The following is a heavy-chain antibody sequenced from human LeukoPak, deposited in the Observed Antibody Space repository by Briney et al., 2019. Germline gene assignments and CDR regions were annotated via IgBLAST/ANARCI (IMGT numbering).Heavy chain of an antibody. Sequence: SETLSLTCTVSGGSISSSSYYWGWIREPPGKGLEWIGSIYYSGSTYYNPSLKSRVTMSVDTSKNQFSLKLSSVTAADTAMYYCARDTYNYDGSGYYYFDYWGQGTLVTVSS. J-gene: IGHJ4*02. CDR3: ARDTYNYDGSGYYYFDY. CDR1: GGSISSSSYY. V-gene: IGHV4-39*07. D-gene: IGHD3-22*01. CDR2: IYYSGST.